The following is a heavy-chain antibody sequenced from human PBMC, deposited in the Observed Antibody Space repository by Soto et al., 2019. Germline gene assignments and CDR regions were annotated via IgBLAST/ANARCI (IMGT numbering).Heavy chain of an antibody. V-gene: IGHV3-21*01. Sequence: GSLRLSCAASGFTFSRYSMNWVRQAPGKGLEWVSSISSTTNYIYYADSMKGRFTVSRDNAKNSVYLDMNSLSAEDTAVYYCARESEDLTSNFDYWGQGTLVTVSS. J-gene: IGHJ4*02. CDR3: ARESEDLTSNFDY. CDR2: ISSTTNYI. CDR1: GFTFSRYS.